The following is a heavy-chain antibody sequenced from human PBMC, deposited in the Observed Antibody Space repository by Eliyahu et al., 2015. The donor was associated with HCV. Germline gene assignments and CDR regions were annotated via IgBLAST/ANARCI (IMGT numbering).Heavy chain of an antibody. Sequence: QVQLQESGXGLVKPSETLSXXCTVSGGPIPTYSWSWIRQPPGKGLEXIGYIHYSGSTNYNPSLKSRVTISXDTSKNQFSLNLTSVTAADTAMYYCASGGGGIAVTGTGGWFDPWGQGTLVTVSS. V-gene: IGHV4-59*01. CDR3: ASGGGGIAVTGTGGWFDP. D-gene: IGHD6-19*01. J-gene: IGHJ5*02. CDR2: IHYSGST. CDR1: GGPIPTYS.